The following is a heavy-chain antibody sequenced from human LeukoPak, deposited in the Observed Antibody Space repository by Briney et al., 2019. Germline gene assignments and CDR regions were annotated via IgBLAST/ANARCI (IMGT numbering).Heavy chain of an antibody. Sequence: SETLSLTCTVSGGSISSYYWSWIRQPPGKGLEWIGYIYTSGSTNYNPSLKSRVTISVDTSKNQFSLKLSSVTAADTAVYYCARQARRRDSRSWWFDPWGQGTLVTVSS. V-gene: IGHV4-4*09. D-gene: IGHD3-22*01. CDR1: GGSISSYY. CDR2: IYTSGST. J-gene: IGHJ5*02. CDR3: ARQARRRDSRSWWFDP.